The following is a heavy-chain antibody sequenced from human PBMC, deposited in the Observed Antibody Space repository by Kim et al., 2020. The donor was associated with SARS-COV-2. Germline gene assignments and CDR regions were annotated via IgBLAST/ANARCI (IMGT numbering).Heavy chain of an antibody. Sequence: SETLSLTCTVSGGSISSYYWSWIRQPPGKGLEWIGYIYYSGSTNYNPSLKSRVTISVDTSKNQFSLKLSSVTAADTAVYYCASGLGQQRPGYFQHWGQGTLVTVSS. J-gene: IGHJ1*01. V-gene: IGHV4-59*08. CDR1: GGSISSYY. D-gene: IGHD6-25*01. CDR2: IYYSGST. CDR3: ASGLGQQRPGYFQH.